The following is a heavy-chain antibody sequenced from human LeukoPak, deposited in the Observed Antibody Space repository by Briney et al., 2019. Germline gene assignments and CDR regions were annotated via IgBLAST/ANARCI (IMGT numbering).Heavy chain of an antibody. J-gene: IGHJ4*02. D-gene: IGHD3-22*01. CDR1: GFTFSSYG. CDR3: AKDNYDV. V-gene: IGHV3-30*18. Sequence: GRSLRLSCAASGFTFSSYGMHWVRRAPGKGLEWVAVISYDGSNKYYADSVKGRVTVSRDNSKNTLYLQMNSLRAEDTAVYYCAKDNYDVWGQGTLVTVSS. CDR2: ISYDGSNK.